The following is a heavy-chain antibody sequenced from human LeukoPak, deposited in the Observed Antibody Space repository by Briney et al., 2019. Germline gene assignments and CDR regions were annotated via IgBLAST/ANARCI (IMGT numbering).Heavy chain of an antibody. CDR3: ARDWGRYCSSTSCLMDV. CDR1: GFTFSSYA. D-gene: IGHD2-2*01. J-gene: IGHJ6*04. Sequence: GRSLRLSCAASGFTFSSYAMHWVRQAPGKGLEWVAVISYDGSNKYYADSVKGRFTISRDNSKNTLYLQMNSLRAEDTAVYYCARDWGRYCSSTSCLMDVWGKGTTVTVSS. CDR2: ISYDGSNK. V-gene: IGHV3-30-3*01.